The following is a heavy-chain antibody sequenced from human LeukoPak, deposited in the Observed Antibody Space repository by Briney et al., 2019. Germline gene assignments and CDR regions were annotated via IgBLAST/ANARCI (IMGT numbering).Heavy chain of an antibody. V-gene: IGHV3-53*01. CDR1: GFTVSSNY. D-gene: IGHD2-15*01. Sequence: GGSLRLSCAASGFTVSSNYMSWVRQAPGKGLEWVSVIYSGGSTYYADSVKGRFTISRDNSKNTLYLQMNSLRAEGTAVYYCASDAPYSAGAFDIWGQGTMVTVSS. CDR3: ASDAPYSAGAFDI. CDR2: IYSGGST. J-gene: IGHJ3*02.